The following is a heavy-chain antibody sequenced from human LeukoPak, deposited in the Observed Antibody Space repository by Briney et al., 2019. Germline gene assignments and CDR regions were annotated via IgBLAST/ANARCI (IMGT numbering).Heavy chain of an antibody. J-gene: IGHJ5*02. CDR3: ARGALPYSSSFDP. CDR1: GGSFSGCY. Sequence: SETLSLTCAVYGGSFSGCYWSWIRQPPGKGLEWIGEINHSGSTNYNPSLKSRVTISVDTSKNQFSLKLSSVTAADTAVYYCARGALPYSSSFDPWGQGTLVTVSS. CDR2: INHSGST. D-gene: IGHD6-13*01. V-gene: IGHV4-34*01.